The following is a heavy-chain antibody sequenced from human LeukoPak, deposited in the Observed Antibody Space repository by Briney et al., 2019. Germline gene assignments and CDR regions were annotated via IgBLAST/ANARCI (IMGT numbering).Heavy chain of an antibody. V-gene: IGHV4-59*08. CDR3: ARSQSTGWYNGGPDV. CDR1: GGSISTYY. D-gene: IGHD6-19*01. CDR2: IYYSGST. J-gene: IGHJ6*02. Sequence: PSETLSLTCTVSGGSISTYYWNWIRQPPGKGLEWIGYIYYSGSTNYNPSLKSRVTISVDTSKKQFSLKLSSVTAADTAVYYCARSQSTGWYNGGPDVWGQGTTVTVSS.